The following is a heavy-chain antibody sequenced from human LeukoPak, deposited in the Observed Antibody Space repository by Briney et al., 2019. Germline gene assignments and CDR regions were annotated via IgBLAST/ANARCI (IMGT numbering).Heavy chain of an antibody. J-gene: IGHJ4*02. CDR1: GFTFSSYA. Sequence: GGSLRLSCAASGFTFSSYAMSWVRQAPGKGLEWVSAISGSGGSTYYADSVKGRFTISRDNSKNTLYLQMNSLRAEDTAVYYYAKDRVLLTTNFDYWGQGTLVTVSS. D-gene: IGHD3-9*01. CDR2: ISGSGGST. V-gene: IGHV3-23*01. CDR3: AKDRVLLTTNFDY.